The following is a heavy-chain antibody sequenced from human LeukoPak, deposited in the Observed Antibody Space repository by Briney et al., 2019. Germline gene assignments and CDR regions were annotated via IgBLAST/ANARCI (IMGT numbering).Heavy chain of an antibody. Sequence: AGGSLRLSCAASGFTFSDYYMSWIRQAPGKGLEWVSYISSSGSTIYYADSVKGRFTISRDNVKKSLYLQMNSLRVEDTAVYYCASGVSASRYWGQGTLVTVSS. V-gene: IGHV3-11*04. CDR3: ASGVSASRY. CDR1: GFTFSDYY. CDR2: ISSSGSTI. J-gene: IGHJ4*02.